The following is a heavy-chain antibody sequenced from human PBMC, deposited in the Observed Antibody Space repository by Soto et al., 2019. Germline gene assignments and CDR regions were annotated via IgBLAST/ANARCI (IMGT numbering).Heavy chain of an antibody. D-gene: IGHD3-16*01. V-gene: IGHV3-21*01. J-gene: IGHJ5*02. CDR1: GFTFSSYS. CDR2: ISSSSSYI. Sequence: GGSLRLSCAASGFTFSSYSMNWVRQAPGKGLEWVSSISSSSSYIYYADSVKGRFTISRDNAKNSLYLQMNSLRAEDTAVYYCARGRRFQAPLRPWGQGTLVTVSS. CDR3: ARGRRFQAPLRP.